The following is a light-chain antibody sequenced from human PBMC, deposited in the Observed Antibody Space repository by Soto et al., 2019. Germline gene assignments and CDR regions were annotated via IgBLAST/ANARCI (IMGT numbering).Light chain of an antibody. CDR3: AAWDDSLSGYV. Sequence: QSVLTQPPSASGTPGQRVTISCSGSSSNIGGNAVNWYQQLPGTTPKLLIYSNNQRPSGVPDRFSGSKSGTSASLAIRGLHSEDEADYYCAAWDDSLSGYVFGTGTKLTVL. CDR2: SNN. CDR1: SSNIGGNA. J-gene: IGLJ1*01. V-gene: IGLV1-44*01.